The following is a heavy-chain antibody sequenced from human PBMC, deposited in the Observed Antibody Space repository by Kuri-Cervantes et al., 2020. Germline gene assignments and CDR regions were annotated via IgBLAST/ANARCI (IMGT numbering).Heavy chain of an antibody. V-gene: IGHV1-2*02. D-gene: IGHD1-26*01. J-gene: IGHJ4*02. CDR1: GYTFTGYY. CDR3: ARAPPVGATRVDY. CDR2: INPNSGGT. Sequence: ASVKVSCKASGYTFTGYYMHWVRQAPGQGLEWMGWINPNSGGTNYAQKSQGRVTMTRDTSTSTAYMELSRLRSDDTAVYYCARAPPVGATRVDYWGQGTLVTVSS.